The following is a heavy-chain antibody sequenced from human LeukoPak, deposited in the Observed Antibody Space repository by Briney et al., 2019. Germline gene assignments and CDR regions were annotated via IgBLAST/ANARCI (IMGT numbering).Heavy chain of an antibody. J-gene: IGHJ4*02. D-gene: IGHD1-1*01. CDR2: ISVGNGDT. V-gene: IGHV1-3*01. Sequence: ASVKVSCKASGYTFSSYVIHWIRRAPGQRLEWMGWISVGNGDTKYSQKFQGRVSIARDTSASTAYMELSSLRSEDTAIYYCARDRGGTGDFDYWSQGALVTVSS. CDR1: GYTFSSYV. CDR3: ARDRGGTGDFDY.